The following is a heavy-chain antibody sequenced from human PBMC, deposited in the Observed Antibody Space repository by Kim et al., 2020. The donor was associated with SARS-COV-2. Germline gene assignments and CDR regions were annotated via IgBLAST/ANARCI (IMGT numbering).Heavy chain of an antibody. CDR3: ARALWFGELFFY. D-gene: IGHD3-10*01. Sequence: KNSPKSPGRVTITRDTSASTAYMELSSLRSEDTAVYYCARALWFGELFFYWGQGTLVTVSS. V-gene: IGHV1-3*01. J-gene: IGHJ4*02.